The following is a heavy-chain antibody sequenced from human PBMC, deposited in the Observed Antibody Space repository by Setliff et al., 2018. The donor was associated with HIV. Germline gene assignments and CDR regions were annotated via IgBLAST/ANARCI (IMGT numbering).Heavy chain of an antibody. CDR3: ARLSIPAYYYMDV. D-gene: IGHD2-21*01. J-gene: IGHJ6*03. CDR1: GYTFTDYY. CDR2: ISTYNGNT. V-gene: IGHV1-18*04. Sequence: AASVKVSCKASGYTFTDYYIHWVRQAPGQGLEWMGWISTYNGNTNYAQKFQGRVTMTTVTSTSTAYMELRSLRSDDTAVYYCARLSIPAYYYMDVWGKGTTVTVSS.